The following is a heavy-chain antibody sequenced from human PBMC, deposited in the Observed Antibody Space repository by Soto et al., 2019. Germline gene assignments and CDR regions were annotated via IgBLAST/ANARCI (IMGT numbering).Heavy chain of an antibody. J-gene: IGHJ6*02. V-gene: IGHV3-23*01. D-gene: IGHD5-12*01. CDR3: AKVATSAPYYYYYGMDV. CDR2: ISGSGGST. CDR1: GFTFRSYA. Sequence: PGGSLRLSCAASGFTFRSYAMSWVRQAPGKGLEWVSAISGSGGSTYYADSAKGRFTISRDNSKNTLYLQMNSLRAEDTAVYYCAKVATSAPYYYYYGMDVWGQGTTVTVSS.